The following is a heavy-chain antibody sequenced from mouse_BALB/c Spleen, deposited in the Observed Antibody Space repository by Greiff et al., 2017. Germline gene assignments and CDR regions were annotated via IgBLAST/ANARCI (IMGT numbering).Heavy chain of an antibody. CDR1: GFTFTDYY. Sequence: EVQLVESGGGLVQPGGSLRLSCATSGFTFTDYYMSWVRQPPGKALEWLGFIRNKANGYTTEYSASVKGRFTISRDNSQSILYLQMNTLRAEDSATYYCARSQLSYAMDYWGQGTSVTVSS. D-gene: IGHD4-1*02. J-gene: IGHJ4*01. CDR3: ARSQLSYAMDY. CDR2: IRNKANGYTT. V-gene: IGHV7-3*02.